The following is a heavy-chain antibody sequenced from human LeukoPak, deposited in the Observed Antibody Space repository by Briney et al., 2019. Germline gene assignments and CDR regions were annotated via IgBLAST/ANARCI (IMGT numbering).Heavy chain of an antibody. CDR1: GGSISSGSYY. CDR3: ARRDSYSSGYYYFDY. V-gene: IGHV4-61*02. Sequence: PSETLSLTCTVSGGSISSGSYYWSWIRQPAGKGLEWIGRIYTSGSTNYNPSLKSRVTISVDTSKNQFSLKLSSVTAADTAVYYCARRDSYSSGYYYFDYWGQGTLATVSS. D-gene: IGHD3-22*01. CDR2: IYTSGST. J-gene: IGHJ4*02.